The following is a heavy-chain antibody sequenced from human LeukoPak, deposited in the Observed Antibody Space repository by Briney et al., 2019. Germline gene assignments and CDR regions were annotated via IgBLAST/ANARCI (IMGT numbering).Heavy chain of an antibody. D-gene: IGHD5-18*01. CDR1: GFSFSDYH. V-gene: IGHV3-11*01. CDR2: MGHSGTT. CDR3: ARGPVETAMGLNRETEVDH. Sequence: PGGSLRLSCAASGFSFSDYHMIWIRQAPGEGLECISYMGHSGTTWYIDSVKGRFTISRDNARNSLFLQMNSLRAEDTAVYYCARGPVETAMGLNRETEVDHWGQGTLVTVSS. J-gene: IGHJ4*02.